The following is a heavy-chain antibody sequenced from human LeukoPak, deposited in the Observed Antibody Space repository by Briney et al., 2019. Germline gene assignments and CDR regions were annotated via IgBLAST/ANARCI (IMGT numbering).Heavy chain of an antibody. CDR3: ARVVTNYYYMDV. CDR2: IYHSGGT. CDR1: GGSISSDVHS. Sequence: PSETLSLTCTVSGGSISSDVHSWSWIRQPPGKGLEWIGFIYHSGGTDYNSSLKSRVSISVDRSKSQFSLRLYSVTAADTAVYYCARVVTNYYYMDVWGKGTTVTVSS. V-gene: IGHV4-30-2*01. J-gene: IGHJ6*03.